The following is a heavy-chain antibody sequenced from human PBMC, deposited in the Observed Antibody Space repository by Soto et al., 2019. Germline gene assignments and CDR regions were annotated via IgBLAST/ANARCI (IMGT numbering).Heavy chain of an antibody. Sequence: IMSLPCAVYGASLRDNYCNWLRQPPGKGLEWIGEINHSGNTNYQPSLRSRVTISIDTSKNQLSLNLRSVSAADTAVDYCARGRGEFDGLGQGTPVADS. D-gene: IGHD2-21*01. J-gene: IGHJ5*02. V-gene: IGHV4-34*01. CDR2: INHSGNT. CDR1: GASLRDNY. CDR3: ARGRGEFDG.